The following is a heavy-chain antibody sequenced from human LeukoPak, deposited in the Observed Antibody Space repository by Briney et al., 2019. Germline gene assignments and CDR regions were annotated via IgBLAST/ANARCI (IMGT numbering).Heavy chain of an antibody. CDR2: TRNKANSYTT. CDR1: GFTFSDHY. J-gene: IGHJ4*02. Sequence: GGSLRLSCAASGFTFSDHYMDWVRQAPGKGLEWVGRTRNKANSYTTEYAASVKGRFTISRDDSKNSLYLQMNSLKTEDTAVYYCARGTYDYGDYGGFDYWGQGTPVTVSS. CDR3: ARGTYDYGDYGGFDY. V-gene: IGHV3-72*01. D-gene: IGHD4-17*01.